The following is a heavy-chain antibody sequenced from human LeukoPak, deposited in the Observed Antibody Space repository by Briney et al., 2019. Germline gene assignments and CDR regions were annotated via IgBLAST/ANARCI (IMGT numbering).Heavy chain of an antibody. CDR2: MNPNSGNT. D-gene: IGHD6-19*01. J-gene: IGHJ5*02. CDR3: ARTRAVAGSGRRCNWFDP. Sequence: ASVTVSCKASGYTFTSYDINWVRQAPGQGLEWMGWMNPNSGNTGYAQKFQGRVTMTRNTSISTAYMELSSLRSEDTAVYYCARTRAVAGSGRRCNWFDPWGQGTLVTVSS. CDR1: GYTFTSYD. V-gene: IGHV1-8*01.